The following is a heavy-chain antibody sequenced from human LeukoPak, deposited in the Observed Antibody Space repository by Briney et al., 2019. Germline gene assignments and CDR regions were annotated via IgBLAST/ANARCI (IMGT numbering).Heavy chain of an antibody. J-gene: IGHJ4*02. CDR1: GFTFSSYA. Sequence: GGSLRLSCAASGFTFSSYAMSWVRQAPGKGLEWVSAISGNGGSTYYADSVKGRFTISRDNSKNTLYLQMNSLRAEDTAVYYCAKDRRGWLQSNFDYWGQGTLVTVSS. CDR3: AKDRRGWLQSNFDY. CDR2: ISGNGGST. D-gene: IGHD5-24*01. V-gene: IGHV3-23*01.